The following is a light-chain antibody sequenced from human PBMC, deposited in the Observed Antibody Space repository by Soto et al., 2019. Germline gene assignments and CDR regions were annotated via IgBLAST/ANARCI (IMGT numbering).Light chain of an antibody. V-gene: IGLV2-11*01. Sequence: QSALTQPRSVSGSPGLSVTISCTGTSSDVGGYNYVSWYQQHPGKAPKLMIYDVSKRPSGVPDRFSGSKSGNTASLTISGLQAEDEADYYCCSYAGSYKGYVFGTGTKLTVL. CDR1: SSDVGGYNY. CDR2: DVS. J-gene: IGLJ1*01. CDR3: CSYAGSYKGYV.